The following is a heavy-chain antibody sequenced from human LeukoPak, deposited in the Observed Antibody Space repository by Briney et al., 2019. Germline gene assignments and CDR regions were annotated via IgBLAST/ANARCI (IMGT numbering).Heavy chain of an antibody. CDR3: ARDRHRIAAAGRRLDY. Sequence: PGGSLRLSCAASGFTFSDYYMSWIRQAPGKGLECVSYISSSGSTIYYADSVKGRFTISRDNAKNSLYLQMNSLRAEDTAVYYCARDRHRIAAAGRRLDYWGQGTLVTVSS. D-gene: IGHD6-13*01. J-gene: IGHJ4*02. CDR2: ISSSGSTI. CDR1: GFTFSDYY. V-gene: IGHV3-11*01.